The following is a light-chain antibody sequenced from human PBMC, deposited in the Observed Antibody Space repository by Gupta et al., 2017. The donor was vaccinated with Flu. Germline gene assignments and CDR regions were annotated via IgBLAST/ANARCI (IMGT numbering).Light chain of an antibody. CDR1: SSNIGANYD. Sequence: QSVLTQPPSVSGAPGQRVTISCPGTSSNIGANYDVHWYQQVPGTAPKLLIYGDYNRPSGVPDRFSGFKSGASASLAITGLQAEDEADYYCQTYDSSLSGSIFGGGTKLTVL. CDR2: GDY. V-gene: IGLV1-40*01. J-gene: IGLJ2*01. CDR3: QTYDSSLSGSI.